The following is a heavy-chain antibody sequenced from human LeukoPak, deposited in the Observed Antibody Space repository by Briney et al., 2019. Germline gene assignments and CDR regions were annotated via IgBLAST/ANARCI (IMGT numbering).Heavy chain of an antibody. CDR1: GGSISSYY. V-gene: IGHV4-59*08. J-gene: IGHJ4*02. D-gene: IGHD6-13*01. Sequence: SETLSLPCTVSGGSISSYYWSWLPQPPGKGLEWIRYISYSGNTNYNPSLKSRVTISVETSKNQFSLKLSSVSAADTAVYYCERLRRDSSSWTYYFAYWGQGTLVTVSS. CDR2: ISYSGNT. CDR3: ERLRRDSSSWTYYFAY.